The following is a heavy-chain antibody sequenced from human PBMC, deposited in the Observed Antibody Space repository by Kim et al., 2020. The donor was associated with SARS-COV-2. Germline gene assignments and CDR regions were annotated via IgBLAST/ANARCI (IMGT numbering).Heavy chain of an antibody. Sequence: GGSLRLSCAASGFTFGDYAMHWVRQAPGKGLEWVSGISWNSGSIGYADSVKGRFTISRDNAKNSLYLQMNSLRAEDTALYYCAKDMDLGYSYGYSASPFDYWGQGTLVTVSS. D-gene: IGHD5-18*01. CDR2: ISWNSGSI. CDR1: GFTFGDYA. J-gene: IGHJ4*02. CDR3: AKDMDLGYSYGYSASPFDY. V-gene: IGHV3-9*01.